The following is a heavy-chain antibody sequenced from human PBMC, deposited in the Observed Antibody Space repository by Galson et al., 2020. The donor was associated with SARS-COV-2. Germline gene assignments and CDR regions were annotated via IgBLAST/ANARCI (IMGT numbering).Heavy chain of an antibody. CDR3: AKMEGIAVAATPN. CDR2: ISGSGAST. J-gene: IGHJ4*02. Sequence: GESLKISCAASGFTFSSYAMSWVRQAPGKGLGWVSSISGSGASTYYADSVKGRFTISRDNSKNTLYLQMNSLRAEDTAIYYCAKMEGIAVAATPNWGQGTLVTVSS. V-gene: IGHV3-23*01. D-gene: IGHD6-19*01. CDR1: GFTFSSYA.